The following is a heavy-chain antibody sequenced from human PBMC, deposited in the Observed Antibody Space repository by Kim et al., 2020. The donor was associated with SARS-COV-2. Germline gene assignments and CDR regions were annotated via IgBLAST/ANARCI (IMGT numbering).Heavy chain of an antibody. CDR3: ARAARKDRYFDWLSIGYGMDV. J-gene: IGHJ6*02. D-gene: IGHD3-9*01. CDR1: GYTFTSYY. CDR2: INPSGGST. V-gene: IGHV1-46*01. Sequence: ASVKVSCKASGYTFTSYYMHWVRQAPGQGLEWMGIINPSGGSTSYAQKFQGRVTMTRDTSTSTVYMELSSLRSEDTAVYYCARAARKDRYFDWLSIGYGMDVWGQGTTVTVSS.